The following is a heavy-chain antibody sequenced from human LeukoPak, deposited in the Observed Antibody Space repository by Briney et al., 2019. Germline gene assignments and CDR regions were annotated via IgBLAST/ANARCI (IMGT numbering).Heavy chain of an antibody. J-gene: IGHJ6*02. CDR2: ISSGSSTR. V-gene: IGHV3-48*01. Sequence: GGSLRLSCAASGFTFNTFDMTWVRQAPGKGLECVSYISSGSSTRCYADSVKGRFTISRDNAKSSLFLQMNSLRAEDTAVYFCARLRYYAVDVWGQGTTVIVSS. CDR1: GFTFNTFD. CDR3: ARLRYYAVDV.